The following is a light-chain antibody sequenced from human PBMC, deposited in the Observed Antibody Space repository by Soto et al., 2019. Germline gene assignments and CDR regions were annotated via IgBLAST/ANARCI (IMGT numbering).Light chain of an antibody. Sequence: DVQMTQSPSSLSASVGDIVTITCRASQDIRFNLGWFQQKPCEGPKRLIYSSSDLQSGVPSRFSANSSGTEFTLIINGLQPEDSASYFCLQHNTYPWTFGLGTKV. J-gene: IGKJ1*01. V-gene: IGKV1-17*01. CDR1: QDIRFN. CDR2: SSS. CDR3: LQHNTYPWT.